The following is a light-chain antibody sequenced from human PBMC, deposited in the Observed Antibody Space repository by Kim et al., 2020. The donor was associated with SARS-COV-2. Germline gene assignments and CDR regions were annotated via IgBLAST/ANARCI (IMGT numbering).Light chain of an antibody. CDR2: GAT. CDR3: QQYNNWPPLT. J-gene: IGKJ4*01. V-gene: IGKV3-15*01. Sequence: SPGRRATRACRARKCIGSNLDWYQQKAGKAPRLLIYGATTRATGNPARFSGSGSGTEFTLTISSLQSEDFAVYYCQQYNNWPPLTFGGGTKVDIK. CDR1: KCIGSN.